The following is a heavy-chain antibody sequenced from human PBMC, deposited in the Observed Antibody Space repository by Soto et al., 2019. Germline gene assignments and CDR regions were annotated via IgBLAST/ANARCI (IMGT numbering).Heavy chain of an antibody. D-gene: IGHD1-26*01. CDR2: IIDSGAST. Sequence: EVPLLESGGALVQPGGSLRLSCAASGFTFSSCAMGWVRQAPGKGLEWVSDIIDSGASTYYADAVKGRFTISRDNSKSTLFLQMNSLRAEDTAVYYCGKGRSYYYYYGVDVWGQGTTVTVSS. CDR1: GFTFSSCA. V-gene: IGHV3-23*01. J-gene: IGHJ6*02. CDR3: GKGRSYYYYYGVDV.